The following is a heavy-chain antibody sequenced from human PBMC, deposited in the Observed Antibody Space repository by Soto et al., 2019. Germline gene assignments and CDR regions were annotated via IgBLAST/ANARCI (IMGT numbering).Heavy chain of an antibody. CDR2: IWYDGSNK. D-gene: IGHD6-19*01. CDR1: GFTFSSYG. CDR3: ARDSRRGWYQFNWFDP. J-gene: IGHJ5*02. Sequence: GGSLRLSCAASGFTFSSYGMHWVRQAPGKGLEWVAVIWYDGSNKYYADSVKGRFTISRDNSKNTLYLQMNSLRAEDTAVYYCARDSRRGWYQFNWFDPWGQGTLVTVSS. V-gene: IGHV3-33*01.